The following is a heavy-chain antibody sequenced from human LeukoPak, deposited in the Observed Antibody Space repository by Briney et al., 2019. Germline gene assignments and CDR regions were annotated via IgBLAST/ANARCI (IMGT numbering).Heavy chain of an antibody. CDR1: GYTFTGYY. V-gene: IGHV1-2*02. D-gene: IGHD6-13*01. Sequence: ASVKVSCKASGYTFTGYYMHWVRQAPGQGLEWMGWINPNSGGTNYAQKFQGRVTMTRDTSISTAYMELSRLRFDDTAVYYCARDVGYSSSWYSYWGQGTLVTVSS. CDR2: INPNSGGT. CDR3: ARDVGYSSSWYSY. J-gene: IGHJ4*02.